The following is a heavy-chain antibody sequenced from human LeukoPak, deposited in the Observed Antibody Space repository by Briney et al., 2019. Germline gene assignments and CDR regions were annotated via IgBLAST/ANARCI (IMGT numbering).Heavy chain of an antibody. J-gene: IGHJ3*02. V-gene: IGHV4-39*01. CDR3: ARLARANWDPEAFDI. D-gene: IGHD7-27*01. CDR1: GGSISSSSYY. CDR2: IYYSGST. Sequence: SETLSLTCTVSGGSISSSSYYWGWIRQPPGKGLEWIGSIYYSGSTYYNPSLKSRVTISVDTSKNQFSLKLSSVTAADTAVYYCARLARANWDPEAFDIWGQGTMVTVSS.